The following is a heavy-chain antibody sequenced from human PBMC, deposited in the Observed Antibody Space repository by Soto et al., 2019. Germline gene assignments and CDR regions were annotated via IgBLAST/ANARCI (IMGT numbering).Heavy chain of an antibody. V-gene: IGHV3-21*01. CDR3: AIVVVAATRPAKSDGFDI. CDR2: ISSSSSYI. CDR1: GFTFSSYS. Sequence: LSCAASGFTFSSYSMNWVRQAPGKGLEWVSSISSSSSYIYYADSVKGRFTISRDNAKNSLYLQMNSLRAEDTAVYYCAIVVVAATRPAKSDGFDIWGQGTMVTVSS. D-gene: IGHD2-15*01. J-gene: IGHJ3*02.